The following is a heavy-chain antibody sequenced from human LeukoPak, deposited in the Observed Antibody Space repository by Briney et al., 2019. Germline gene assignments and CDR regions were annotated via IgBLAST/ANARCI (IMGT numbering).Heavy chain of an antibody. Sequence: ASVMVSCKASGYTFTGYYMHWVRQGPGQGLEWMGWINPNSGGTNYAQKFQGRVTMTRDTSISTAYMELSRLRSDDTAVYYCARGHYYGSGSYHDYYYYYMDVWGKGTTVTVSS. CDR1: GYTFTGYY. D-gene: IGHD3-10*01. J-gene: IGHJ6*03. CDR2: INPNSGGT. CDR3: ARGHYYGSGSYHDYYYYYMDV. V-gene: IGHV1-2*02.